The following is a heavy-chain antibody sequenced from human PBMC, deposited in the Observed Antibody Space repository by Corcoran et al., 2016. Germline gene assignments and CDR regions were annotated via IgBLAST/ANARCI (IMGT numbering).Heavy chain of an antibody. Sequence: QVQLVQSGAEVKKPGSSVKVSCKASGGTFSSYAISWVRQAPGQGLEWMGGIIPIFGTANYAQKFQGRVTITADDSTSTAYMELRSLRSEDTAVYYCAGMPDFWSGYGYYYYYGMDVWGQGTTVTVSS. D-gene: IGHD3-3*01. CDR3: AGMPDFWSGYGYYYYYGMDV. CDR1: GGTFSSYA. V-gene: IGHV1-69*01. CDR2: IIPIFGTA. J-gene: IGHJ6*02.